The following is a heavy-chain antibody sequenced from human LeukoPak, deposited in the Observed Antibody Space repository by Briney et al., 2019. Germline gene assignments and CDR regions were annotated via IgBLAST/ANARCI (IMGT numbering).Heavy chain of an antibody. CDR3: ARDTGISGYTDY. J-gene: IGHJ4*02. CDR1: GYTFTSYY. Sequence: ASVKVSCKASGYTFTSYYMHWVRQAPGQGLEWMGIINPSGGSTNSAQKFQGRVTMSRDTSTSTVYMELSSLRSEDTAVYYCARDTGISGYTDYWGQGTLVTVSS. V-gene: IGHV1-46*01. CDR2: INPSGGST. D-gene: IGHD6-13*01.